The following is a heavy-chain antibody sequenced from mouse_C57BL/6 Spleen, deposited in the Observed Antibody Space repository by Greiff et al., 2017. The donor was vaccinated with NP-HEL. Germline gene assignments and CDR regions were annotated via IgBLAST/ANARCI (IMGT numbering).Heavy chain of an antibody. V-gene: IGHV1-7*01. D-gene: IGHD1-2*01. CDR2: INPSSGYT. Sequence: VQLVESGAELAKPGASVKLSCKASGYTFTSYWMHWVKQRPGQGLEWIGYINPSSGYTKYNQKFKDKATLTADKSSSTAYMQLSSLTYEDSAVYYCARKITTAPGYFDYWGQGTTLTVSS. J-gene: IGHJ2*01. CDR3: ARKITTAPGYFDY. CDR1: GYTFTSYW.